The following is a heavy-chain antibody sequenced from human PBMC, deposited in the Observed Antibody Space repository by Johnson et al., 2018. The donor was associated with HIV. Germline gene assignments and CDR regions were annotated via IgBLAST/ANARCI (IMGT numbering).Heavy chain of an antibody. CDR3: ARGVGSGWYFEIGDDAFDI. J-gene: IGHJ3*02. D-gene: IGHD6-19*01. CDR2: ISSSGGTT. CDR1: GFKFDDNY. Sequence: QVQLVESGGALVKPGGSLRLSCAASGFKFDDNYMAWIRQSPGKGLEWVSYISSSGGTTHNADSVKGRFAISRNNADNSLYLQMNSLRVEDTALYYCARGVGSGWYFEIGDDAFDIWGQGTMVTVCS. V-gene: IGHV3-11*04.